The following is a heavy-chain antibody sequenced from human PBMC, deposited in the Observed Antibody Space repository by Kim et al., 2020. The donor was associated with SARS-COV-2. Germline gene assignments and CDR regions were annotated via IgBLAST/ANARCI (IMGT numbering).Heavy chain of an antibody. V-gene: IGHV1-69*13. CDR1: GGTFSSYA. Sequence: SVKVSCKASGGTFSSYAISWVRQAPGQGLEWMGGIIPIFGTANYAQKFQGRVTITADESTSTAYMELSSLRSEDTAVYYCARVTAARGVYYYYYYMDVWGKGTTVTVSS. D-gene: IGHD6-6*01. CDR3: ARVTAARGVYYYYYYMDV. J-gene: IGHJ6*03. CDR2: IIPIFGTA.